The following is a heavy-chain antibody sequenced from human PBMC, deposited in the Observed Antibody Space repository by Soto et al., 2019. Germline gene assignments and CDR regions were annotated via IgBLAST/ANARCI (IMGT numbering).Heavy chain of an antibody. D-gene: IGHD3-9*01. J-gene: IGHJ6*03. Sequence: GESLKISCKGSGYSFTSYWIGWVRQMPGKGLEWMGIIYPGDSDTRYSPSFQGQVTISADKSISTAYLQWSSLKASDTAMYYCARHRGDYDILTGYYRPYYYYMDVWGKGTTVTVSS. CDR1: GYSFTSYW. V-gene: IGHV5-51*01. CDR2: IYPGDSDT. CDR3: ARHRGDYDILTGYYRPYYYYMDV.